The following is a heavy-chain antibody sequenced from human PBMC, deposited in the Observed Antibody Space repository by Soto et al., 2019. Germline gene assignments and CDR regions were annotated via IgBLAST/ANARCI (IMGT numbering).Heavy chain of an antibody. D-gene: IGHD3-22*01. CDR3: AKDSWAYDSSGYYDY. CDR1: GFTFSSYA. Sequence: GGSLRLSCAASGFTFSSYAMSWVRQAPGKGLEWVSAISGSGGSTYYADSVKGRFTISRDNSKNTLYLQMNSLRAEDTAVYYCAKDSWAYDSSGYYDYWGQGTLVTVSS. J-gene: IGHJ4*02. CDR2: ISGSGGST. V-gene: IGHV3-23*01.